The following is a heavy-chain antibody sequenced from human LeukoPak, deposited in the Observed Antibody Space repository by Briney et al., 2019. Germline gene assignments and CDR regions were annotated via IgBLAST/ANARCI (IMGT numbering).Heavy chain of an antibody. CDR2: IYYSGST. CDR1: GGSISSSSYY. Sequence: PSKTLSLTCTVSGGSISSSSYYWGWIRQPPGKGLEWIGSIYYSGSTYYNPSLKSRVTISVDTSKNQFSLKLSSVTAADTAVYYCARDRSPLAYYYDSSGYYSYFDYWGQGTLVTVSS. D-gene: IGHD3-22*01. CDR3: ARDRSPLAYYYDSSGYYSYFDY. J-gene: IGHJ4*02. V-gene: IGHV4-39*07.